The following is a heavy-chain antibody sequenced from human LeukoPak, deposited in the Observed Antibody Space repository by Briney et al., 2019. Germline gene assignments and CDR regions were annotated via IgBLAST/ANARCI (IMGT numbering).Heavy chain of an antibody. CDR3: ARDTSGKGDWYFDL. CDR1: GFTFSSYT. CDR2: ISRGSGYI. D-gene: IGHD1-26*01. V-gene: IGHV3-21*01. Sequence: PGGSLRLSCAASGFTFSSYTMNWVRQAPGKGLEWVTYISRGSGYIYYADSVKGRFTIARDNAKNSLYLQMNSLRAEDTSVYYCARDTSGKGDWYFDLWAVAPWSLSPQ. J-gene: IGHJ2*01.